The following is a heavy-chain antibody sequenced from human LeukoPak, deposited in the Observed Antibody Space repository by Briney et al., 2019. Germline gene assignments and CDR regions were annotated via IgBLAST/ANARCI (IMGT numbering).Heavy chain of an antibody. Sequence: SETLSLTCTVSGGSISSYYWSWIRQPPGKGLEWIGSVYYSGSTYYNPSLKSRVTISADTSKNQFSLKLNSVTAADTAVYYCARLGAWIQLSQGYLDLWGRGTLVTVSS. J-gene: IGHJ2*01. CDR2: VYYSGST. D-gene: IGHD5-18*01. CDR3: ARLGAWIQLSQGYLDL. V-gene: IGHV4-39*01. CDR1: GGSISSYY.